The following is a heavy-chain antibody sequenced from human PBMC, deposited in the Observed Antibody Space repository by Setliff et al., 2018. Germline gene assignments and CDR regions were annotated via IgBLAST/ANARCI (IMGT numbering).Heavy chain of an antibody. CDR3: ARTPFWQNWFDP. J-gene: IGHJ5*02. CDR1: GGSISSYY. CDR2: IYYSGST. Sequence: SETLSLTCTVSGGSISSYYWSWIRQPPGKGLEWIGYIYYSGSTNYNPSLKSRVTISVDTSKNQFSLKLSSVTAADTAVYYCARTPFWQNWFDPWGQGTLVTVSS. V-gene: IGHV4-59*12.